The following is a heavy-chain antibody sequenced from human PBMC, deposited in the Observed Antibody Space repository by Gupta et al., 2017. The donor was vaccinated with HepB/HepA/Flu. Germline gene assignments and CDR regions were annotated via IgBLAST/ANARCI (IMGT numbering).Heavy chain of an antibody. D-gene: IGHD6-19*01. CDR1: GFIFNDYW. J-gene: IGHJ4*02. Sequence: EVQLVESGGGLVQPGGSLSLSCAAPGFIFNDYWMSWVRQAPGKGLEWLTNMNEDGSARYYIDAVKGRFTISRDNAKSSLYLQMNNLRAEDTAIYFCARAGYSSGYDYWGQGTRVTVSS. CDR2: MNEDGSAR. CDR3: ARAGYSSGYDY. V-gene: IGHV3-7*01.